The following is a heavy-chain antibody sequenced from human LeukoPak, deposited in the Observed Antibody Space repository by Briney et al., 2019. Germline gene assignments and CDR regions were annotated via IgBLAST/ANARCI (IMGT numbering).Heavy chain of an antibody. D-gene: IGHD3-16*01. CDR1: GGSISSYY. J-gene: IGHJ1*01. V-gene: IGHV4-59*01. CDR3: ARVRGDFETD. CDR2: SYYSGST. Sequence: SSETLSLTCSVSGGSISSYYWTWIRQPPGKGLEWIGYSYYSGSTTSNPSLKSRVTISVDTSKSQFSLKLISVTAADTAIYYCARVRGDFETDWGQGTLVTVSS.